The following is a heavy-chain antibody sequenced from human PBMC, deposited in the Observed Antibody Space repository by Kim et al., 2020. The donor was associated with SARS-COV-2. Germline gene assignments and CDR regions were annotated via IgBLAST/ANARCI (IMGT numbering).Heavy chain of an antibody. CDR2: ISTSGST. Sequence: SETLSLTCTVSGGSITSYYWSWIRQPARKGLVWIGRISTSGSTNYNPSLKSRVTMSVDTSKNQFSLKLTSVTAADTAVYYCARSTYSTSSRGGMDVWGQG. D-gene: IGHD4-4*01. V-gene: IGHV4-4*07. CDR3: ARSTYSTSSRGGMDV. J-gene: IGHJ6*02. CDR1: GGSITSYY.